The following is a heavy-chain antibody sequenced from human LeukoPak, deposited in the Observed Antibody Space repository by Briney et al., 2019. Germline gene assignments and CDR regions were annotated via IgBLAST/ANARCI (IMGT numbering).Heavy chain of an antibody. CDR1: GGSISSSSYY. CDR3: ASLPGLMRYSSGRFDY. J-gene: IGHJ4*02. D-gene: IGHD6-19*01. V-gene: IGHV4-39*01. CDR2: IYYSGST. Sequence: SETLSLTCTVSGGSISSSSYYWGWIRQPPGKGLEWIGNIYYSGSTYYNPSLKSRATISVDTSKNQFSLKLSSVTAADTAVYYCASLPGLMRYSSGRFDYWGQGTLVTVSS.